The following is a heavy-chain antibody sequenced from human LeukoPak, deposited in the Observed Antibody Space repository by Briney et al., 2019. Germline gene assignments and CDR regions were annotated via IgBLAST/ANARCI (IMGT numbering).Heavy chain of an antibody. CDR3: ARGDTTIAAEDY. D-gene: IGHD6-6*01. CDR1: GFTFSSYS. CDR2: ISSSSSNI. J-gene: IGHJ4*02. V-gene: IGHV3-48*02. Sequence: GGSLRLSRAASGFTFSSYSMNWVRQAPGKGLEWISYISSSSSNIYYADSVKGRFTISRDNAKNSVHLQVNSLRDEDTAVYFCARGDTTIAAEDYWGQGTLVTVSS.